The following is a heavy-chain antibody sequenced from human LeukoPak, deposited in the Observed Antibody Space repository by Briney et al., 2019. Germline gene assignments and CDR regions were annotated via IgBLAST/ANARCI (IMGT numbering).Heavy chain of an antibody. Sequence: PGGSLLLSCAASGFTFSSYAMTWVRQAPGKGLEWVSAISGSGGGTYCADSVKGRFTISRDNSKNTLYLQMNSLRAEDTAVYYCAKVGYSGSPRGAFDIWGQGTMVTVSS. J-gene: IGHJ3*02. CDR1: GFTFSSYA. V-gene: IGHV3-23*01. D-gene: IGHD1-26*01. CDR2: ISGSGGGT. CDR3: AKVGYSGSPRGAFDI.